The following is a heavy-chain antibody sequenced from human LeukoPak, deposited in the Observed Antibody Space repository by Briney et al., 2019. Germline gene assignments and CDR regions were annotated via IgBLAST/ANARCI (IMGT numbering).Heavy chain of an antibody. CDR3: AKDALGAMVFD. CDR2: IKEDGSEK. V-gene: IGHV3-7*05. CDR1: RFTFSSYW. J-gene: IGHJ4*02. D-gene: IGHD5-18*01. Sequence: PGGSLRLSCAASRFTFSSYWMSWVRQAPGKGLEWVANIKEDGSEKYYVDSVKGRFTISRDNAKNSLYLQMNSLRAEDTAVYYCAKDALGAMVFDWGQGTLVTVSS.